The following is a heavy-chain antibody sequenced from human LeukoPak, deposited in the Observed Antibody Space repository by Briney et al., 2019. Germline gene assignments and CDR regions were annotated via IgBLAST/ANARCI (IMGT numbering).Heavy chain of an antibody. CDR2: IWYDGSDK. V-gene: IGHV3-33*01. Sequence: GGSLRLSHVASGFTFSSHGMHWIRQAPGKGLEWVAVIWYDGSDKYYADSVKGRFIISRDNSKNTLDLQMNSVGAEDTAVYYCARWGNNKILDYWGQGTMVTVSS. CDR3: ARWGNNKILDY. J-gene: IGHJ4*02. D-gene: IGHD1/OR15-1a*01. CDR1: GFTFSSHG.